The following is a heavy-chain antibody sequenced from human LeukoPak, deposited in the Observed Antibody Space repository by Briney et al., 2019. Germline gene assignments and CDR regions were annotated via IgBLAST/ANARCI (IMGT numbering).Heavy chain of an antibody. Sequence: GGSLRLSCAASGFTFSNYWMSWVRRASGKGLEWVADIKEDGSEKYYVDSVKGRFTISRDNAKSSLYLQMNSLRAEDTAVYYCARARNLDFWGQGTLVTVSS. CDR3: ARARNLDF. V-gene: IGHV3-7*05. J-gene: IGHJ4*02. CDR2: IKEDGSEK. CDR1: GFTFSNYW.